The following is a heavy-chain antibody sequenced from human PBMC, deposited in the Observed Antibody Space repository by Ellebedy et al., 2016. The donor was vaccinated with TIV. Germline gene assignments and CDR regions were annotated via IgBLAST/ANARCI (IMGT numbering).Heavy chain of an antibody. V-gene: IGHV3-21*01. CDR2: IVFSGTAA. D-gene: IGHD3-3*01. CDR3: ARDGSEWSRDY. Sequence: GGSLRLSXAASGFTFNIAGMTWVRQAPGKGPEWVGTIVFSGTAAYYSDSVKGRFIISRDNAKNSLFLQMNSLRVEDTAVYYCARDGSEWSRDYWGQGTLVTVSS. J-gene: IGHJ4*02. CDR1: GFTFNIAG.